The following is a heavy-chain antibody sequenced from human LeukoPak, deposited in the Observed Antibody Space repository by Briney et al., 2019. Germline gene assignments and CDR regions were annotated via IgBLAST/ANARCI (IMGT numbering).Heavy chain of an antibody. V-gene: IGHV3-48*04. CDR2: ISSSSSTI. CDR1: GFTFSSYS. Sequence: GGSLRLSCAASGFTFSSYSMNWVRQAPGKGLEWVSYISSSSSTIYYTDSVKGRFTISRDNAKNSLYLQMNSLRAEDTAIYYCARDWASPGPTTIWGQGTLVTVSS. D-gene: IGHD1-26*01. CDR3: ARDWASPGPTTI. J-gene: IGHJ4*02.